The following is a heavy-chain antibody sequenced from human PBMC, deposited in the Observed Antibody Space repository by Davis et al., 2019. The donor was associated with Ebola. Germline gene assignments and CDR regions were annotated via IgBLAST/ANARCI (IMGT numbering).Heavy chain of an antibody. CDR3: AKEGPDGYQVLSHAYFDY. Sequence: PGGSLRLSCAASGFTFSNYAMSWARQAPGKGLEWVSSINGEGDYSYYAGSVKGRFTISRDNSKNTLSLQMNSLRVEDTAVYYCAKEGPDGYQVLSHAYFDYWGQGTLVTVTS. J-gene: IGHJ4*02. D-gene: IGHD2-2*01. V-gene: IGHV3-23*01. CDR1: GFTFSNYA. CDR2: INGEGDYS.